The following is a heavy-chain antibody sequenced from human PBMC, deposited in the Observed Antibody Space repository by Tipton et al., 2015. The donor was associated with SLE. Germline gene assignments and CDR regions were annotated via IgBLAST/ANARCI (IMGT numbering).Heavy chain of an antibody. CDR2: IIPIFGTT. J-gene: IGHJ4*02. CDR3: ARAGDFWRGYYY. CDR1: GGTFSTYG. Sequence: QVQLVQSGAEMKKPGSSVKVSCKASGGTFSTYGISWVRQAPGQGLEWMGGIIPIFGTTNHAQKFLGRLTIAADESTDTAYMELSSLRSEDTAVYSCARAGDFWRGYYYWGQGTLVTVSS. V-gene: IGHV1-69*01. D-gene: IGHD3-3*01.